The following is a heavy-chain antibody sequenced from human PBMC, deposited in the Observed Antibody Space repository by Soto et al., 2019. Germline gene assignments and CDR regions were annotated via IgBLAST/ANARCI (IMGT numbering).Heavy chain of an antibody. CDR3: ARVVFLAARGSLGY. CDR2: MNPNSGNT. CDR1: GHTFTSYD. Sequence: ASVKVSCKASGHTFTSYDINWVRQATGQGLEWMGWMNPNSGNTGYAQKFQGRVTMTRNTSISTAYMELSSLRSEDTAVYYCARVVFLAARGSLGYWGQGTLVTVSS. J-gene: IGHJ4*02. D-gene: IGHD6-6*01. V-gene: IGHV1-8*01.